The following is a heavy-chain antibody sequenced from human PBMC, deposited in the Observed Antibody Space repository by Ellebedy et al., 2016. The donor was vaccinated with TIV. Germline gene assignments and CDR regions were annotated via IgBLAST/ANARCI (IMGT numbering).Heavy chain of an antibody. CDR1: GFIFSNYS. Sequence: GESLKISCSGSGFIFSNYSMNWVRQAPGKGLEWVASITASSSHMFYADSVKGRFTISIDNAKNSLYLQMNSLRAEDTAVYYCSRGIAAVMYWGQGTLVTVS. D-gene: IGHD6-13*01. J-gene: IGHJ4*02. CDR2: ITASSSHM. V-gene: IGHV3-21*01. CDR3: SRGIAAVMY.